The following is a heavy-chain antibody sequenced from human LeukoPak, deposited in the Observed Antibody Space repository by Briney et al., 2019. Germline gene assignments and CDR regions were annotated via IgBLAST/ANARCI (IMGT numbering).Heavy chain of an antibody. V-gene: IGHV3-23*01. CDR1: GFTFSTYA. D-gene: IGHD5-12*01. J-gene: IGHJ4*02. Sequence: QPGGSLRLSCAASGFTFSTYAMSWVRQAPGKGLEWVSTIRGSGGSNTYYADSVQGRFTISRDNSKNTLYLQMNTLRAEVTAVYYCAKGVLRSSPDYWGQGTLVTVSS. CDR2: IRGSGGSNT. CDR3: AKGVLRSSPDY.